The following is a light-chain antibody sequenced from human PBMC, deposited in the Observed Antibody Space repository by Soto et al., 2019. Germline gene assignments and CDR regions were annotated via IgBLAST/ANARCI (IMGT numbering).Light chain of an antibody. V-gene: IGKV2-30*01. CDR2: KVS. CDR3: MQGTHWPIT. Sequence: DVVMTQSPLSLPVTLGQPSSISCSSSQVLLYRDGYTYLNWFQQRPGQSPRRLIYKVSNRGSGVPDRFSGSGSGTDFTLKISRVEAEDVGVYYCMQGTHWPITFGQGTRLEI. J-gene: IGKJ5*01. CDR1: QVLLYRDGYTY.